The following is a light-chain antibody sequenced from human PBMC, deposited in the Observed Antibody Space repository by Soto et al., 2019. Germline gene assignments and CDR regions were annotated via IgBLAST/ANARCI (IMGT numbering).Light chain of an antibody. CDR1: QSVSSY. CDR2: DAS. Sequence: VLTQSPATLSLSPGERATLSCRASQSVSSYLAWYQQKPGQAPRLLIYDASNSAIGLPARFSGSGSGTDFTRTISSLEPEDFAVYYCQQRSNWRWTFGQGAKVEIK. J-gene: IGKJ1*01. CDR3: QQRSNWRWT. V-gene: IGKV3-11*01.